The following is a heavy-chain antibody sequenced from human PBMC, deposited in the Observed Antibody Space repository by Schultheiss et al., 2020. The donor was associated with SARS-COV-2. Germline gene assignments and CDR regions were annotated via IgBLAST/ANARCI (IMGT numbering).Heavy chain of an antibody. Sequence: SETLSLTCTVSGGSVSSGSYSWNWIRQPPGKGLEWIGHIYYTGSTSYNPSLKSRVIISVDTSKNQFSLYLNSVTAADTAVYFCASPLDTSSWRDFQHWGPGTLVTVSS. D-gene: IGHD6-13*01. CDR2: IYYTGST. J-gene: IGHJ1*01. V-gene: IGHV4-61*01. CDR3: ASPLDTSSWRDFQH. CDR1: GGSVSSGSYS.